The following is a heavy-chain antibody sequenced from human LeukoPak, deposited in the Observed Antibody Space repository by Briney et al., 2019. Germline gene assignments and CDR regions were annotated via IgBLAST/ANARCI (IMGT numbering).Heavy chain of an antibody. CDR2: ISDGGRAT. V-gene: IGHV3-7*03. D-gene: IGHD3-10*02. J-gene: IGHJ4*02. CDR3: TRENYVPDS. CDR1: GYRFSPYW. Sequence: PGGSLRLPCVASGYRFSPYWMSWVRQTPGKGLEWVASISDGGRATYYVGSVRGRFTISRDDARNSLFLQMNGLRADDTAVYYCTRENYVPDSWGQGTLVTVSS.